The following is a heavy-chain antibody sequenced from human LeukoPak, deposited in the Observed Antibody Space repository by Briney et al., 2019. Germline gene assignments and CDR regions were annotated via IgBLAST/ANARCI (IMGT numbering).Heavy chain of an antibody. J-gene: IGHJ3*02. CDR3: ARLTIFGASDAFDI. V-gene: IGHV3-74*01. CDR2: INSDGSST. CDR1: GFTCSSYW. D-gene: IGHD3-3*01. Sequence: TGGSLRLSCAASGFTCSSYWMHWVRQAPGKGLVWVSRINSDGSSTSYADSVKGRFTISRDNAKNTLYLQMNSLRAEDTAVYYCARLTIFGASDAFDIWGQGTMVTVSS.